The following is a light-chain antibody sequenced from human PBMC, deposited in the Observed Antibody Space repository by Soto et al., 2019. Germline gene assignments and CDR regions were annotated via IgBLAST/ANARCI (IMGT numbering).Light chain of an antibody. CDR3: QQYNSWPET. V-gene: IGKV3-20*01. J-gene: IGKJ1*01. Sequence: EIVLTQSPGTLSLSPGERATLSCSASHSVSSSYLAWYQQKPGQAPRLLIYGASSRATGIPDRFSGSGSGTEFTLTISSLQSEDFAVYYCQQYNSWPETFGQGTKVDIK. CDR1: HSVSSSY. CDR2: GAS.